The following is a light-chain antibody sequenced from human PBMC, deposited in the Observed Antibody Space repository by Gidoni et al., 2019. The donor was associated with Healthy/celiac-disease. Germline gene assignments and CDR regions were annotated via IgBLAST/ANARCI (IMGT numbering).Light chain of an antibody. Sequence: DIQLTQSPSFLSASVGDRVTITCRASQGISSYLAWYQQKPGKAPKLLIYAASTLQSGVPSRFSGSGSGTEFTLTISSLQPEDFATYYCQQLNSYPLFTFXPXTKVDIK. CDR3: QQLNSYPLFT. CDR2: AAS. CDR1: QGISSY. V-gene: IGKV1-9*01. J-gene: IGKJ3*01.